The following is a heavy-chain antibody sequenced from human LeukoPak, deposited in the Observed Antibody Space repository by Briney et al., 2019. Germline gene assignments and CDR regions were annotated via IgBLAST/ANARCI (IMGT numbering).Heavy chain of an antibody. CDR1: GFTFSSYA. CDR3: AKGYYYFMDV. V-gene: IGHV3-30*04. J-gene: IGHJ6*03. Sequence: GGSLRLSCAASGFTFSSYAMHWVRQAPGKGLEWVAVISYDGSNKYYADSVKGRFTISGDNSKNTLHLQMNSLRAEDTAVYYCAKGYYYFMDVWGKGTTVTISS. CDR2: ISYDGSNK.